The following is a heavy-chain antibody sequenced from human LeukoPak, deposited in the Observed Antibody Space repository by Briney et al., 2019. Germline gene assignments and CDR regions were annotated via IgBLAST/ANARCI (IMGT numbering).Heavy chain of an antibody. V-gene: IGHV4-39*07. CDR1: GGSISSSSYY. CDR2: IYYSGNT. CDR3: ARDPEQQGGWFDP. D-gene: IGHD6-13*01. Sequence: PSETLSLTCTVSGGSISSSSYYWGWIRQPPGKGLEWIGNIYYSGNTYYNPPLNSRVTISVDTSKNQFSLKLSSVTAADTAVYYCARDPEQQGGWFDPWGQGTLVTVSS. J-gene: IGHJ5*02.